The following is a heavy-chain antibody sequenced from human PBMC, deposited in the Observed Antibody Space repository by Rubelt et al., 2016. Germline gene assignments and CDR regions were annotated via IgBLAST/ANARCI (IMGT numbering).Heavy chain of an antibody. D-gene: IGHD6-19*01. CDR1: GNTISNCA. CDR2: VLTFSVAE. V-gene: IGHV1-69*12. Sequence: QFQLVQSGAEVKKPGSSVKVSCKASGNTISNCAISWVRQAPGQGLEWMGGVLTFSVAEPYSPKFQGEVPITGDESTSTAYRELGSRGSEETAVYYCARDLRGGGEQWLAYYFDYWGQGTLVTVSS. CDR3: ARDLRGGGEQWLAYYFDY. J-gene: IGHJ4*02.